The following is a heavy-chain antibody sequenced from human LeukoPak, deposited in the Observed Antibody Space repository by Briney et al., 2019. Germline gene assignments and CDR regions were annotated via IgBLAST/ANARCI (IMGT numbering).Heavy chain of an antibody. CDR2: ISSSSSYI. CDR1: GFTFSSYS. D-gene: IGHD6-19*01. CDR3: ARGPRDIAVAGGLDY. J-gene: IGHJ4*02. Sequence: PGGSLRLSCAASGFTFSSYSMNWVRQAPGKGLEWVSSISSSSSYIYYADSVKGRFTISRDNAKNSLYLQMNSLRAEDTAVYYCARGPRDIAVAGGLDYWGQGTLVTVSS. V-gene: IGHV3-21*01.